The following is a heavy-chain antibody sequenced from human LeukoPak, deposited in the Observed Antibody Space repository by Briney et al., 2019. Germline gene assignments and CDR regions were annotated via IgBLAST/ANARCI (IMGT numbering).Heavy chain of an antibody. Sequence: SETLSLTCIVSGGSISSYYWNWIRQPPGKGLEWIGYISYSGTTNYNPSLKSRVTISVDTSKNQFSLKLSSVTAADTAVYYCARGPCSGGNCYYFDSWGQGTLVTVSS. CDR3: ARGPCSGGNCYYFDS. J-gene: IGHJ4*02. D-gene: IGHD2-15*01. V-gene: IGHV4-59*01. CDR1: GGSISSYY. CDR2: ISYSGTT.